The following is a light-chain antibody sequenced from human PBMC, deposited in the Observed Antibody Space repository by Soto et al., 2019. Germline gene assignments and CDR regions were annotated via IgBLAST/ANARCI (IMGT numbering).Light chain of an antibody. J-gene: IGLJ2*01. CDR3: SSYADTNNLEVG. CDR2: EVI. V-gene: IGLV2-8*01. CDR1: SSDVGSSKY. Sequence: QSALTQPPSASGSPGQSVTISCTGTSSDVGSSKYVSWYQQHPGKAPKLMIYEVIKRPSGVPDRFSGSKSGNTASLTVSGLQAEDEVDYYCSSYADTNNLEVGFGGGTKVTVL.